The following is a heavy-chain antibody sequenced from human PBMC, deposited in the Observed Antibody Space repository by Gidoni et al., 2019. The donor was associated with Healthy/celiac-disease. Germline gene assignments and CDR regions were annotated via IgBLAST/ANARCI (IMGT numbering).Heavy chain of an antibody. Sequence: EVQLVQSGAEVKKPGESLRISCKGSGYSFTSYWISWVRQMPGKGLEWMGRIDPSDSYTNYSPSFQGHVTISADKSISTAYLQWSSLKASDTAMYYCSQYYYDSSGPFAFDIWGQGTMVTVSS. V-gene: IGHV5-10-1*03. CDR1: GYSFTSYW. J-gene: IGHJ3*02. D-gene: IGHD3-22*01. CDR2: IDPSDSYT. CDR3: SQYYYDSSGPFAFDI.